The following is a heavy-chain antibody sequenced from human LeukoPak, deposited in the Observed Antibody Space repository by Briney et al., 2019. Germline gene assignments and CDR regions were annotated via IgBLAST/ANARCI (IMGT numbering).Heavy chain of an antibody. D-gene: IGHD3-10*01. CDR2: ISGSGGST. J-gene: IGHJ4*02. CDR3: AKVTYYGSGSYYKYYFDY. CDR1: GFTFSCYA. Sequence: GGSLRLSCAASGFTFSCYAMRWVRQAPGRGLEWVSAISGSGGSTNYADSVKGRFTISRDNSKNTLYLQMNSLRAEDRAVYYCAKVTYYGSGSYYKYYFDYWGQGTLVTVSS. V-gene: IGHV3-23*01.